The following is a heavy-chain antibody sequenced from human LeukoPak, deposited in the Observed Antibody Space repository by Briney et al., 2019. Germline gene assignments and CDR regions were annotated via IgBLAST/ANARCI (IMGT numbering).Heavy chain of an antibody. J-gene: IGHJ5*02. CDR2: ITNSGRT. Sequence: SETLSLTCTVAGGSINSYYWSWIRQPPGKGLEWIGYITNSGRTNYNPSLKSRVTISVDTSKNQYFLTLSSVTAADTAVYHCAREVRDSSVSWFDPWGQGILVTVSS. CDR1: GGSINSYY. V-gene: IGHV4-59*01. D-gene: IGHD6-25*01. CDR3: AREVRDSSVSWFDP.